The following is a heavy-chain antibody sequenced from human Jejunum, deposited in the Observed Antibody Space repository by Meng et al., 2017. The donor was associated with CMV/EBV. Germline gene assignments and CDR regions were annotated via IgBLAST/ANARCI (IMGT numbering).Heavy chain of an antibody. V-gene: IGHV3-7*01. CDR3: ARMGYGFEFLDV. CDR2: INADGSET. Sequence: AASGFSFNTNRMNWVRQAPGKGLEWVANINADGSETYYVDSVRGRFTISRDNAKNSLYLQMNGLRVEDTAVYYCARMGYGFEFLDVWGQGTMVTVSS. J-gene: IGHJ3*01. D-gene: IGHD5-12*01. CDR1: GFSFNTNR.